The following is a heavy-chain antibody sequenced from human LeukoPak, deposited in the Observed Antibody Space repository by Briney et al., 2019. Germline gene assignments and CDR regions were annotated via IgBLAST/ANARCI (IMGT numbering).Heavy chain of an antibody. V-gene: IGHV3-21*01. J-gene: IGHJ4*02. D-gene: IGHD3-10*01. Sequence: GGSLRLSCAASGFTFSRYWMHWVRQAPGKGLMWVSFISSSSTYIYYADSVKGRFTISRDNAKNSLYLQMNSLRVEDTAVYYCARAEGSGSSFDYWGQGTLVTVSS. CDR1: GFTFSRYW. CDR2: ISSSSTYI. CDR3: ARAEGSGSSFDY.